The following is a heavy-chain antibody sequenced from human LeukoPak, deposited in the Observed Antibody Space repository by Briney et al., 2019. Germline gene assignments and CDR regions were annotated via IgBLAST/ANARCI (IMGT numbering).Heavy chain of an antibody. D-gene: IGHD5-18*01. J-gene: IGHJ4*02. V-gene: IGHV4-61*01. CDR1: GDSVSSDSYY. CDR3: ARDGGYSYGTIDY. CDR2: IYYSVTT. Sequence: SETLSLTCTVSGDSVSSDSYYWSWIRQPPGKGLEWIGYIYYSVTTNYNPSLKSRVTISIDTSKNQFSLRLSSVTAADTAVYYCARDGGYSYGTIDYWGQGTLVTVSS.